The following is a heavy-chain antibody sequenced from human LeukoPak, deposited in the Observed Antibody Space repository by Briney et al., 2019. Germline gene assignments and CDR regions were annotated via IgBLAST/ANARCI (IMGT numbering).Heavy chain of an antibody. D-gene: IGHD3-3*01. J-gene: IGHJ3*02. CDR3: ATTLWSGYLGPLGAFDI. CDR2: FDPEDGET. V-gene: IGHV1-24*01. Sequence: ASVKVSRKVSGYTLTELSMHWVRQAPGKGLEWVGGFDPEDGETIYAQKFQGRVTMTEDTSTDTAYMELTSLRSEDTAVYYCATTLWSGYLGPLGAFDIWGQGTMVTVSS. CDR1: GYTLTELS.